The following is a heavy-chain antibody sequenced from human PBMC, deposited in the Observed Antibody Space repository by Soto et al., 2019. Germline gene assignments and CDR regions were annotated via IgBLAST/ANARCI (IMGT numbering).Heavy chain of an antibody. Sequence: ASVKVSCKASGYTFTSYGISWVRQAPGQGLEWMGWISAYNGNTNYAQKFQGRVTMTTDTSTSTAYMELRSLRSDDTAVYYCARDYDILTGLTPFDYWGQGTLVTVSS. D-gene: IGHD3-9*01. CDR2: ISAYNGNT. CDR1: GYTFTSYG. V-gene: IGHV1-18*04. CDR3: ARDYDILTGLTPFDY. J-gene: IGHJ4*02.